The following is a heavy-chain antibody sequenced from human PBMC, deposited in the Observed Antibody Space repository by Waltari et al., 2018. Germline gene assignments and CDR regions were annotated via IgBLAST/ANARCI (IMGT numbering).Heavy chain of an antibody. CDR1: GFTFSSYG. V-gene: IGHV3-33*01. Sequence: QVQLVESGGGVVQPGRSLRLSCAASGFTFSSYGMPWVRPAPGKGLEWVAVIWYDGSNKYYADSVKGRFTISRDNSKNTLYLQMNSLRAEDTAVYYCARDRRTTVTTSLGYWGQGTLVTVSS. J-gene: IGHJ4*02. CDR2: IWYDGSNK. CDR3: ARDRRTTVTTSLGY. D-gene: IGHD4-17*01.